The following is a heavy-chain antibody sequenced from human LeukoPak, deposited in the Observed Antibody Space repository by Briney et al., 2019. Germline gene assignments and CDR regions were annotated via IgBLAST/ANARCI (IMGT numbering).Heavy chain of an antibody. CDR2: IQYDGSNK. CDR3: PVDRSSFDY. Sequence: GGSLRLSCAASGFTFSSYGMHWVRQAPGKGLEWVAFIQYDGSNKYYADSVKGRFTISRDNSKNTLYLQMNSLRAEDTAVYYCPVDRSSFDYWGQGTLVTVSS. CDR1: GFTFSSYG. V-gene: IGHV3-30*02. D-gene: IGHD6-6*01. J-gene: IGHJ4*02.